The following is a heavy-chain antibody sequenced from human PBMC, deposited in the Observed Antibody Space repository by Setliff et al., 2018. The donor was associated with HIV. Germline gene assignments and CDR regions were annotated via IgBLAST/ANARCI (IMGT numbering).Heavy chain of an antibody. CDR3: ARGYYYDSSGYYYTYYYYYYMDV. J-gene: IGHJ6*03. Sequence: SETLSLTCTVSGGSISSYYWSWIRQPPGKGLEWIGYIYYSGSTNYNPSLKSRVTISVDTSKNQFSLKLGSVTAADTAVYYCARGYYYDSSGYYYTYYYYYYMDVWGKGTTVTVSS. D-gene: IGHD3-22*01. CDR1: GGSISSYY. CDR2: IYYSGST. V-gene: IGHV4-59*08.